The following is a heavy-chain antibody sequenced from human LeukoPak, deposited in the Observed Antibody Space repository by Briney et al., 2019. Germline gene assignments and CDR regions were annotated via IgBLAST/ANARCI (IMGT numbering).Heavy chain of an antibody. CDR3: AKEGRSLQTY. J-gene: IGHJ4*02. CDR1: GFTFSSYA. CDR2: ISGSGGST. Sequence: PGGSLRLSCAASGFTFSSYAMNWVRQAPGKGLEWVSTISGSGGSTYYADSVKGRFTISRDNSKNTLYLQMNSLRAEDMAVYYCAKEGRSLQTYWGQGTLVTVSS. D-gene: IGHD5-24*01. V-gene: IGHV3-23*01.